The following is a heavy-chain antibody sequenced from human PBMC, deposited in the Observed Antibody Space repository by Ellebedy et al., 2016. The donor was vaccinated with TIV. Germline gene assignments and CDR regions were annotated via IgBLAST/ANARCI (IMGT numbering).Heavy chain of an antibody. CDR3: ARHYLLNSTFDL. Sequence: MPLETLSLTCAVSGASISHGSSWVRPPLGKGLEGFGEFNHDGSTNYNPSLRSRVTISLDRSKNQFSLEVTSVTAADTALYYRARHYLLNSTFDLWGQGTMVTVSS. D-gene: IGHD2-21*01. CDR2: FNHDGST. J-gene: IGHJ3*01. V-gene: IGHV4-4*02. CDR1: GASISHG.